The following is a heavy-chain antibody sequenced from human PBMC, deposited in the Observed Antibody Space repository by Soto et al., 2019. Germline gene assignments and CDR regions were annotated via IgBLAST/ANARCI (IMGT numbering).Heavy chain of an antibody. D-gene: IGHD1-26*01. Sequence: SETLSLTCTVSGGSIISDYWSWIRQPPGKGLEWIGYISYSGSTNYNPSLKSRVTISVDTSKNQFSLNLSSVTAADTAVYYCARVLSGSSLFDYWGQEPWSPSPQ. J-gene: IGHJ4*01. V-gene: IGHV4-59*01. CDR1: GGSIISDY. CDR3: ARVLSGSSLFDY. CDR2: ISYSGST.